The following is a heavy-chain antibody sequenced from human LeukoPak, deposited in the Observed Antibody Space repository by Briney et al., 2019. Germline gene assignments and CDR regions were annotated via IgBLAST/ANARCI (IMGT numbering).Heavy chain of an antibody. V-gene: IGHV3-33*06. J-gene: IGHJ5*02. CDR3: AKESRIAAAGIINWFDP. Sequence: PGRSLRLSCAASGFIFSSYGMHWVRQAPGKGLEWVAVIWYDGSNKIYADSVKGRFTISRDNSKNTLFLQMNSLRAEDTALYYCAKESRIAAAGIINWFDPWGQGTLVTVSS. D-gene: IGHD6-13*01. CDR1: GFIFSSYG. CDR2: IWYDGSNK.